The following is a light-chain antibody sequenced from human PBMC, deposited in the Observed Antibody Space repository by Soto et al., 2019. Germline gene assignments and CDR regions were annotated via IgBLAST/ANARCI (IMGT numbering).Light chain of an antibody. V-gene: IGKV3-15*01. Sequence: ERVGTQSPATLSVAPGERATLSCRTSQSVSSHVAWYQQKPGQAPRLLIHGASTRATAIPARFSGSGSGTEFTLPINSLQSEDFAVYYCQPYNTWPLTFGGGTKVDIK. CDR3: QPYNTWPLT. CDR1: QSVSSH. CDR2: GAS. J-gene: IGKJ4*01.